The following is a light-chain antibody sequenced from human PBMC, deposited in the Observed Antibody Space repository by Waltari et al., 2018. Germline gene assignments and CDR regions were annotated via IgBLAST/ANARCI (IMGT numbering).Light chain of an antibody. Sequence: QSALTQPPSASGSPGQSVTISCTGTSRDVGGLNYVSWYQQHPGKAPKLMIYEVSKRPSGVPDRFSGSKSGNTASLTVSGLQAEDEADYYCSSYAGSNNLVFGGGTKLTVL. CDR1: SRDVGGLNY. CDR2: EVS. J-gene: IGLJ2*01. CDR3: SSYAGSNNLV. V-gene: IGLV2-8*01.